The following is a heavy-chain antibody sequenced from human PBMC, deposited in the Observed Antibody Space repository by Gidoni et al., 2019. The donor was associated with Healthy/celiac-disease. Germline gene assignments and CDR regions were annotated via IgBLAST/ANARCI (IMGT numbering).Heavy chain of an antibody. V-gene: IGHV1-8*01. CDR2: MNPNSGNT. J-gene: IGHJ5*02. D-gene: IGHD3-3*01. Sequence: QVQLVQSGAEVKKPGASVKVSCKASGYTFTRYDINWVRQATGQGLEWMGWMNPNSGNTGYAQKFQGRVTMTRNTSISTAYMELSSLRSEDTAVYYCARAPGKTYYDFWSGYSNWFDPWGQGTLVTVSS. CDR3: ARAPGKTYYDFWSGYSNWFDP. CDR1: GYTFTRYD.